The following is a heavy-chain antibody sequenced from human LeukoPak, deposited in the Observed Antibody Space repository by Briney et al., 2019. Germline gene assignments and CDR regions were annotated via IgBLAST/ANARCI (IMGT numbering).Heavy chain of an antibody. CDR3: ARDHRAVAGTHYYYYMDV. CDR2: IKQDGSEK. V-gene: IGHV3-7*01. Sequence: GSLRLSCGASGFTFRSYWMSWVRQAPGKGLEWVANIKQDGSEKYYVDSVKGRFTISRDNAKNSLYLQMNSLRAEDTAVYYCARDHRAVAGTHYYYYMDVWGKGTTVTVSS. J-gene: IGHJ6*03. CDR1: GFTFRSYW. D-gene: IGHD6-19*01.